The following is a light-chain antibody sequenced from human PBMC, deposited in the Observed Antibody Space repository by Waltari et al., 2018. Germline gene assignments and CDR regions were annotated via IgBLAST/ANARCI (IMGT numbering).Light chain of an antibody. V-gene: IGKV4-1*01. CDR2: WAS. Sequence: DIVMTQSPDSLTVSPGERASINCRSSQSVSDHVNNKNYLAWYRQKPGQPPKLLISWASTREFGVPDRFSGSGSGTEFTLTISSLQPEDVAVYYCQQYYNTPPTFGQGTKVEIK. J-gene: IGKJ1*01. CDR1: QSVSDHVNNKNY. CDR3: QQYYNTPPT.